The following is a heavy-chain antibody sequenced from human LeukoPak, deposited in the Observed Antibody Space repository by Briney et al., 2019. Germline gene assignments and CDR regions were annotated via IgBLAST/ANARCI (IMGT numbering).Heavy chain of an antibody. CDR1: GGSLSSYY. CDR2: IYYNGGT. J-gene: IGHJ4*02. V-gene: IGHV4-59*08. D-gene: IGHD6-13*01. Sequence: SETLSLTCTVSGGSLSSYYWSWIRQPPGEGLEWIGYIYYNGGTNYNPSLKSRVAISVDTSKNQFSLKLSSVTATDTAVYYCARHFTPAAAGTFDCWGQGTLVTVSS. CDR3: ARHFTPAAAGTFDC.